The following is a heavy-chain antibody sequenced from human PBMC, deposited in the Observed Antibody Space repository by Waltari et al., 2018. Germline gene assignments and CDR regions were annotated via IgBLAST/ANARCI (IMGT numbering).Heavy chain of an antibody. CDR2: IIPICGTA. Sequence: QVQLVQSGAEVKKPGSSVKVSCKASGGTFSSYAISWVRQAPGQGLEWMGRIIPICGTANYAQKFQCRVTITADKSTSTAYMELSSLRSEDTAVYYCASDGSSPYSDAFDIWGQGTMVTVSS. CDR3: ASDGSSPYSDAFDI. CDR1: GGTFSSYA. V-gene: IGHV1-69*08. J-gene: IGHJ3*02. D-gene: IGHD6-6*01.